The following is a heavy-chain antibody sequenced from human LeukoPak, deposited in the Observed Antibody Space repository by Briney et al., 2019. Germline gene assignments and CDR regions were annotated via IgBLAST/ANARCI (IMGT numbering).Heavy chain of an antibody. V-gene: IGHV3-66*01. CDR3: AAKGNGYTGIYVFAH. J-gene: IGHJ4*02. D-gene: IGHD1-26*01. Sequence: PGGSLRLSCAASGFGVSVNYMSWVRQAPGEGLEWVSVLYASGTTKYADSVKGRFTISRDTSDNTLNLQMNGLGAEDSAVYYCAAKGNGYTGIYVFAHWGQGTLVTVSA. CDR2: LYASGTT. CDR1: GFGVSVNY.